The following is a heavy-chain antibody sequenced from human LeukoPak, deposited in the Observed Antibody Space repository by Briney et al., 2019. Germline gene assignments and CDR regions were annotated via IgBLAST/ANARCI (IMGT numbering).Heavy chain of an antibody. Sequence: PGRSLRLSCAASGFTFDDYAMHWVRQAPGKGLEWVSGISWNSGSIGYADSVKGRFTISRDNAKNSLYLQMNSLRAEDTALYYCAKAEGGLTSDFDYWGQGTLVTVSS. CDR2: ISWNSGSI. J-gene: IGHJ4*02. CDR3: AKAEGGLTSDFDY. D-gene: IGHD3-16*01. CDR1: GFTFDDYA. V-gene: IGHV3-9*01.